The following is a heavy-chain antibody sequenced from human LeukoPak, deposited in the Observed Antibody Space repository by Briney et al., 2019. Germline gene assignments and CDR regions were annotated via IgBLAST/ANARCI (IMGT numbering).Heavy chain of an antibody. CDR1: GCTFTSYG. D-gene: IGHD3-9*01. CDR2: ISAYNGYT. V-gene: IGHV1-18*04. J-gene: IGHJ4*02. CDR3: ARDSDILTGALDY. Sequence: ASVKVSCKASGCTFTSYGISLVLHAPGQGYEWLGWISAYNGYTHYLQHLHRRVTMTTDTSTSTAYMELRSLRSDDTAVYYCARDSDILTGALDYWGQGTLVTVSS.